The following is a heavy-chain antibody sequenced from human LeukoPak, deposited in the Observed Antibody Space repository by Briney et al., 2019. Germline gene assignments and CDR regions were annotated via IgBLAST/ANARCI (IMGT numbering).Heavy chain of an antibody. J-gene: IGHJ4*02. Sequence: ASVKVSCKASGYTFTSYGTSWVRQAPGQGLEWMGWISAYNGNTNYAQKLQGRVTMTTDTSTSTAYMELRSLRSDDTAVYYCARDPRLIDYGSGSPPDYWGQGTLVTVSS. D-gene: IGHD3-10*01. CDR2: ISAYNGNT. CDR3: ARDPRLIDYGSGSPPDY. V-gene: IGHV1-18*01. CDR1: GYTFTSYG.